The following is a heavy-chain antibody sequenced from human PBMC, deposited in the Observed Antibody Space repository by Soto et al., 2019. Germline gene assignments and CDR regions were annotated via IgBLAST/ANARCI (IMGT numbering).Heavy chain of an antibody. CDR1: GYTFTGYY. J-gene: IGHJ6*03. V-gene: IGHV1-2*04. CDR2: INPNSGGT. D-gene: IGHD6-13*01. CDR3: ARSPRFGSSSWYHYYYMDV. Sequence: ASVKVSCKASGYTFTGYYMHWVRQAPGQGLEGMGWINPNSGGTNYAQKFQGWVTMTRDTSISTAYMELSRLRSDATAVYYCARSPRFGSSSWYHYYYMDVWGKGTTVTVSS.